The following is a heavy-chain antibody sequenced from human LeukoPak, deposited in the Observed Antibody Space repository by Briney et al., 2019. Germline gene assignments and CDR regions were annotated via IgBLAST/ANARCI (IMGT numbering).Heavy chain of an antibody. CDR1: GYTFTSYY. J-gene: IGHJ6*02. Sequence: ASVKVSCKASGYTFTSYYMHWVRQAPGQGLEWMGIINPSGGSTSYAQKFQGRVTMTRDTSTSTFYMELSSLRSEDTAVYYCATSRYTLTGGMDVWGQGTTVTVSS. CDR2: INPSGGST. CDR3: ATSRYTLTGGMDV. D-gene: IGHD1-1*01. V-gene: IGHV1-46*01.